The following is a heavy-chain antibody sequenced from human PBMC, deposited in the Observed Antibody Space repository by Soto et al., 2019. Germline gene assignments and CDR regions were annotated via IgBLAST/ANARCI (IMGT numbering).Heavy chain of an antibody. D-gene: IGHD6-13*01. V-gene: IGHV3-23*01. CDR2: ISGSAGTT. CDR1: GFTFSSYA. CDR3: AKDKAQLVPSYFDY. Sequence: GSLRLSCAASGFTFSSYAMSWVRQAPGKGLEWVSGISGSAGTTYYADSVRGRFTISRENSKNTLYLQMNSLRAEDTAVYYCAKDKAQLVPSYFDYWGQGTQVTVPS. J-gene: IGHJ4*02.